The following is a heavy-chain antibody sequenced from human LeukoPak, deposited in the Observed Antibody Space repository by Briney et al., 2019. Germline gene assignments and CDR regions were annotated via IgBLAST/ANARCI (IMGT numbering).Heavy chain of an antibody. Sequence: GGSLRLSCAASGFTVSSNYMSWVRQAPGKGLEWVSVIYSGGSTYYADSVKGRFTISRDNSKNTLYLQMNSLRAEDTAVYYCAKCASTSCPPRFDPWGQGTLVTVSS. CDR3: AKCASTSCPPRFDP. CDR1: GFTVSSNY. CDR2: IYSGGST. J-gene: IGHJ5*02. V-gene: IGHV3-53*05. D-gene: IGHD2-2*01.